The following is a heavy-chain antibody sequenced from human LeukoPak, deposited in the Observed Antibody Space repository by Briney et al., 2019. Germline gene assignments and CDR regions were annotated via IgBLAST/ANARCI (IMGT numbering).Heavy chain of an antibody. Sequence: AASVKVSCKVSGYTLTGYYMHWVRQAPEQGLEWMGRINPNSGGTNYAQKFQGRVTMTRDTSISTAYMELSRLSSDDTAVYYCATSRDRIAAAGRDEFDYWGQGTLVTVSS. CDR1: GYTLTGYY. D-gene: IGHD6-13*01. V-gene: IGHV1-2*06. J-gene: IGHJ4*02. CDR2: INPNSGGT. CDR3: ATSRDRIAAAGRDEFDY.